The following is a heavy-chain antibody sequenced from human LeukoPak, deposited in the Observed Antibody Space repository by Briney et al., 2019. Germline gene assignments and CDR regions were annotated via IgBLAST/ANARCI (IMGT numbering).Heavy chain of an antibody. J-gene: IGHJ4*02. CDR2: INQDGSEK. D-gene: IGHD2-8*01. CDR1: GFTFNLHW. V-gene: IGHV3-7*01. CDR3: ARTDSGVIMLYTIRSAF. Sequence: GGSLRLSCVASGFTFNLHWMSWVRQAPGKGLEWVANINQDGSEKYHLDSVRGRFTISRDNAKNLLYLQMNSLRAEDTAVYYCARTDSGVIMLYTIRSAFWGQGTLVTVSS.